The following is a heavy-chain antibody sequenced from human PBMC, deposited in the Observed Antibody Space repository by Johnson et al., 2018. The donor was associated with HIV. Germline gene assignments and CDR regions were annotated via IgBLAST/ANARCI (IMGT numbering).Heavy chain of an antibody. CDR2: IGTAGDT. CDR3: ALSGGAAAYDAFDI. Sequence: VQLVESGGGLVQPGRSLRLSCVASGVKLDDYAMHWVRQATGKGLEWVSAIGTAGDTYYPGSVKGRFTISRDNAKNTLYLQMNRLRAEDTAVYYCALSGGAAAYDAFDIWGQGTMVTVSS. D-gene: IGHD6-13*01. CDR1: GVKLDDYA. J-gene: IGHJ3*02. V-gene: IGHV3-13*01.